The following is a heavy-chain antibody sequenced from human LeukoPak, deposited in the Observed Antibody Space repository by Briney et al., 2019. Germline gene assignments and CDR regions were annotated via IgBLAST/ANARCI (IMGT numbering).Heavy chain of an antibody. CDR3: ATNEIVGLYSYFDY. J-gene: IGHJ4*02. CDR1: GYTFTDHY. V-gene: IGHV1-2*02. D-gene: IGHD5-12*01. Sequence: ASVKVSCKASGYTFTDHYMHWVRLAPGQGLEWMGWISPKSGGTNYAQKFQGRVTMTRDTSVSTAYMELSRLRSDDTAVYYCATNEIVGLYSYFDYWGQGTLVTVSS. CDR2: ISPKSGGT.